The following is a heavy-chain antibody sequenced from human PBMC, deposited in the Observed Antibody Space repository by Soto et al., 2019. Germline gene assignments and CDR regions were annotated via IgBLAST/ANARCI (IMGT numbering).Heavy chain of an antibody. D-gene: IGHD6-13*01. CDR3: TRSIITTAGTDAFDL. Sequence: QVQLVQSGAEVKKPGASVRVSCKASGYTFTSYYIHWVRQAPGQGPEWMGMISPSSGGTDYAQKFQGRVTMTRDTSTSTVYMELSRLRSEDTAVYFCTRSIITTAGTDAFDLWGQGTLVTVSS. V-gene: IGHV1-46*03. CDR2: ISPSSGGT. J-gene: IGHJ3*01. CDR1: GYTFTSYY.